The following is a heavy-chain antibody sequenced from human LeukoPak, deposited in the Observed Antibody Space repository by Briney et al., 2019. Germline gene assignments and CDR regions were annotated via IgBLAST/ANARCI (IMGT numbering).Heavy chain of an antibody. Sequence: PGRSLRLSCAASGFTFSSYGMHWVRQAPGKGLEWVAVISYDGSNKYYADSVKGRFTISRDNSKNTLYLQMNSLRAEDTAVYYCASSMDIVATGHWFDPWGQGTLVTVSS. CDR1: GFTFSSYG. CDR3: ASSMDIVATGHWFDP. V-gene: IGHV3-30*03. CDR2: ISYDGSNK. D-gene: IGHD5-12*01. J-gene: IGHJ5*02.